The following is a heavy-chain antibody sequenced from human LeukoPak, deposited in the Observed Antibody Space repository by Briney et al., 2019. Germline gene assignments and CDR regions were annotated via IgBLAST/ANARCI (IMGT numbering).Heavy chain of an antibody. CDR1: GGTFSSYA. J-gene: IGHJ6*02. CDR3: ARIMAPTRYYYYYGMDV. V-gene: IGHV1-69*01. Sequence: SVKVSCKASGGTFSSYAISWVRQAPGQGLEWMGGIIPIFGTANYAQKFQGRVTITADESTSTAYMELSSLRSEDTAVYYCARIMAPTRYYYYYGMDVWGQGTTVTVSS. D-gene: IGHD3-16*01. CDR2: IIPIFGTA.